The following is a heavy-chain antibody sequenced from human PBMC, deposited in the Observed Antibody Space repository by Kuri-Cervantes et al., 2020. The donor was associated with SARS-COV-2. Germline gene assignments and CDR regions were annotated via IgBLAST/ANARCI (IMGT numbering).Heavy chain of an antibody. Sequence: SVKVSCKASGGTFNNQCISWVRQAPGQGLEWMGGIIPMFGTVKYAQKFQGRLTVTADDSTSIAYMELSSLSSEDTAVYYCGRGRLRGVPNYYYHYMEVWGKGTTVTVSS. CDR2: IIPMFGTV. CDR3: GRGRLRGVPNYYYHYMEV. CDR1: GGTFNNQC. V-gene: IGHV1-69*13. D-gene: IGHD3-10*01. J-gene: IGHJ6*03.